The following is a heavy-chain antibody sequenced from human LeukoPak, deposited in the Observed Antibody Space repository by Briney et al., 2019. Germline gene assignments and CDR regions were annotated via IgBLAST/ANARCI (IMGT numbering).Heavy chain of an antibody. CDR3: AKDRRHGYNYNYFDY. J-gene: IGHJ4*02. CDR2: ISGDGGST. Sequence: QPGGSLRLSCAASGSTFDDYAMHWVRQAPGKGLEWVSLISGDGGSTYYADSVKGRFTISRDNSKNSLYLQMNSLRTEDTALYYCAKDRRHGYNYNYFDYWGQGTLVTVSS. D-gene: IGHD5-24*01. V-gene: IGHV3-43*02. CDR1: GSTFDDYA.